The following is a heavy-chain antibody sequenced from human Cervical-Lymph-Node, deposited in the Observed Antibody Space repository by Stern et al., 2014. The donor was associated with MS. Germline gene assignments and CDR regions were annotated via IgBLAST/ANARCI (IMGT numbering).Heavy chain of an antibody. J-gene: IGHJ6*02. CDR1: GFTFSSYG. D-gene: IGHD3-10*01. Sequence: QVQLVESGGGVVQPGRSLRLSCAASGFTFSSYGMHWVRQAPGKGLEWVAVIWYDGSNKYYADSVKGRFTISRDNSKNTLYLQMNSLRAEDTAVYYCARYGSGSDPMSGYTPYYYGMDVWGQGTTVTVSS. CDR3: ARYGSGSDPMSGYTPYYYGMDV. CDR2: IWYDGSNK. V-gene: IGHV3-33*01.